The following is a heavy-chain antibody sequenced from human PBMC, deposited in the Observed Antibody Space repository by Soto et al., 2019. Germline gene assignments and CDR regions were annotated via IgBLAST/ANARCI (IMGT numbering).Heavy chain of an antibody. CDR3: VRVRGF. Sequence: SETLSLTCAVSGGSISSGGYSWSWIRQPPGKGLEWIGYIYHSGSTYYNPSLKSRVTISVDRSKNQFSLNLSSVTAAYKSVYYCVRVRGFWGQGSLVPVS. J-gene: IGHJ4*02. D-gene: IGHD3-10*01. V-gene: IGHV4-30-2*01. CDR1: GGSISSGGYS. CDR2: IYHSGST.